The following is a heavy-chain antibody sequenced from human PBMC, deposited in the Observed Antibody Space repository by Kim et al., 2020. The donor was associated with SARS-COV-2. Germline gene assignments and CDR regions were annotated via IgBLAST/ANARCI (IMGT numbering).Heavy chain of an antibody. J-gene: IGHJ6*02. CDR3: AREGVVPAAMGLYYYYGMDV. V-gene: IGHV1-3*01. CDR1: GYTFTSYA. CDR2: INAGNGNT. Sequence: ASVKVSCKASGYTFTSYAMHWVRQAPGQRLEWMGWINAGNGNTKYSQKFQGRVTITRDTSASTAYMELSSLRSEDTAVYYCAREGVVPAAMGLYYYYGMDVWGPGNTVTVCS. D-gene: IGHD2-2*01.